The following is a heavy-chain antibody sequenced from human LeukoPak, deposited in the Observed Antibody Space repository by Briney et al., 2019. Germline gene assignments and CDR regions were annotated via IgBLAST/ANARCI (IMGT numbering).Heavy chain of an antibody. D-gene: IGHD4-17*01. CDR3: ARWVDYGDYRRAFDI. J-gene: IGHJ3*02. V-gene: IGHV4-31*03. Sequence: SETLSLTCTVSGGSISSGGYYWSWIRQHPGTGLEWIGYIYYSGSTYYNPSLKSRVTISVDTSKNQFSLKLGSVTAADTAVYYCARWVDYGDYRRAFDIWGQGTMVTVSS. CDR1: GGSISSGGYY. CDR2: IYYSGST.